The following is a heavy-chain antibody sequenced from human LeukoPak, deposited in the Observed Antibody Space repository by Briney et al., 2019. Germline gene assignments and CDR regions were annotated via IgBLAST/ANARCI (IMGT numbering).Heavy chain of an antibody. Sequence: SETLSLTCTVSGGSLISYYWSWIRQPPGKGLEWIGHMSYSGSTNYNPSLKSRVTISLDTPKNQFSLKLSSVTAADTAVYYCARNRGGAAAGFDPWGQGTLVTVSS. CDR1: GGSLISYY. CDR2: MSYSGST. CDR3: ARNRGGAAAGFDP. V-gene: IGHV4-59*01. D-gene: IGHD6-13*01. J-gene: IGHJ5*02.